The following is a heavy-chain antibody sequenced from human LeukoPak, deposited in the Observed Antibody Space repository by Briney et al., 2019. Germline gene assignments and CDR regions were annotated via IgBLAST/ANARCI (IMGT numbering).Heavy chain of an antibody. J-gene: IGHJ4*02. CDR2: ISRDGSNK. Sequence: PGGSLRLSCAASGFTFSSHAMHWVRQAPGKGLEWVAAISRDGSNKYYADSVTGRFTISRDNSKNTLYLQVNSLKTEDSAVYYCASLQPGVRTIEVFDHWGQGTQVTISS. V-gene: IGHV3-30*04. D-gene: IGHD1-1*01. CDR3: ASLQPGVRTIEVFDH. CDR1: GFTFSSHA.